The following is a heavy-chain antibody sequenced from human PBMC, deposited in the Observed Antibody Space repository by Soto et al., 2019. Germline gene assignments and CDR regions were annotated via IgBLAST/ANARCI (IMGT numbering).Heavy chain of an antibody. CDR2: IVPIFGA. D-gene: IGHD6-19*01. CDR1: GGTFSNYG. Sequence: QVQLVQSGAEVKKPGSSVKVSCKSSGGTFSNYGFSWVRQAPGQGLECMGVIVPIFGAEHPQKFQGRVTITAXXSXNXXLMELRGLRSEDRAGYYGARGGRDYAGSGCYQGHVWGQGTTVTVSS. V-gene: IGHV1-69*12. J-gene: IGHJ6*02. CDR3: ARGGRDYAGSGCYQGHV.